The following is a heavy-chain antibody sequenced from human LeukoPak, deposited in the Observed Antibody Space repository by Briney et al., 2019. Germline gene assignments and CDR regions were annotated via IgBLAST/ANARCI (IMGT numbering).Heavy chain of an antibody. Sequence: SETLSLTCTVSGGSISSSSYYWGWIRQPPGKGLEWIGSIYYSGSTNYNPSLKSRVTISVDTSKNQFSLKLSSVTAADTAVYYCARGPVGGTTYNDGDAFDIWGQGTMVTVSS. D-gene: IGHD1-7*01. CDR3: ARGPVGGTTYNDGDAFDI. CDR1: GGSISSSSYY. CDR2: IYYSGST. J-gene: IGHJ3*02. V-gene: IGHV4-39*07.